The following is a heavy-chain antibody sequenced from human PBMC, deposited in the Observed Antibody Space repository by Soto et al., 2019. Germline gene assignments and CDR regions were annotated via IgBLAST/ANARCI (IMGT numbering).Heavy chain of an antibody. J-gene: IGHJ4*02. V-gene: IGHV3-48*01. CDR2: ISSSSSTI. D-gene: IGHD6-13*01. Sequence: EVPLVESGGGLVQPGGSLRLSCAASGFTFSSYSMNWVRQAPGKGLEWVSYISSSSSTIYYADSVKGRFTISRDNAKNSLYLQMNSLRAEDTAVYYCARNIAAAGTWVDYWGQGTLVTVSS. CDR1: GFTFSSYS. CDR3: ARNIAAAGTWVDY.